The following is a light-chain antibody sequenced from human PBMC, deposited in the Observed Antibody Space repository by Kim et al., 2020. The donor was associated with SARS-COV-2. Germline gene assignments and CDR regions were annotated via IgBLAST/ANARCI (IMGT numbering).Light chain of an antibody. V-gene: IGLV3-19*01. CDR1: SLRRYY. J-gene: IGLJ2*01. CDR3: KSRDSTDKVV. CDR2: GKN. Sequence: VDLGQTVRITCQGDSLRRYYASWYQQKPGQAPVLVIYGKNNRPSGIPDRFSGSSSGNTASLTITGAQAEEEAHYYFKSRDSTDKVVFGGGTQLTFL.